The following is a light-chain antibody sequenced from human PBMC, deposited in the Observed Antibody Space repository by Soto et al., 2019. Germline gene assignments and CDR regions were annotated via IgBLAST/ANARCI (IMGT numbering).Light chain of an antibody. V-gene: IGKV2-28*01. J-gene: IGKJ4*01. Sequence: DIVMTQSPLSLPVTPGEPASISCRSSQSLLHSNGYNYLDWYLQKPGQSPQLLIYLGSSRASGVPDRFSGSGSGTDFTLKISRVEAEDVGVYCCMQALQTPVTFGGGTKVEIK. CDR3: MQALQTPVT. CDR1: QSLLHSNGYNY. CDR2: LGS.